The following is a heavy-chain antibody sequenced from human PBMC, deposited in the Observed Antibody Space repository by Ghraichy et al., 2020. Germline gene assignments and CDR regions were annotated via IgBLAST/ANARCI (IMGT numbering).Heavy chain of an antibody. J-gene: IGHJ4*02. CDR1: GFTFSSYG. Sequence: GGSLRLSCAASGFTFSSYGMHWVRQAPGKGLEWVAVISYDGSNKCYADSVKGRFTISRDNSKNTLYLQMNSLRAEDTAVYYCAKDSRLDYWGQGTLVTVSS. CDR2: ISYDGSNK. CDR3: AKDSRLDY. V-gene: IGHV3-30*18.